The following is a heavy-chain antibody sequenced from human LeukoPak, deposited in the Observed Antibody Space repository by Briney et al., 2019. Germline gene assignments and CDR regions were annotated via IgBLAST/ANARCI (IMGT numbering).Heavy chain of an antibody. V-gene: IGHV3-48*04. Sequence: GGSLRLSCAASGFTFSSYGMHWVRQAPGKGLEWISYISSSGTTRYYADSVKGRFTISRDNAKNSLYLQMNSLRAEDTALYYCARGGLTIFGVVNYMDVWGKGTTVTVSS. D-gene: IGHD3-3*01. CDR2: ISSSGTTR. CDR1: GFTFSSYG. J-gene: IGHJ6*03. CDR3: ARGGLTIFGVVNYMDV.